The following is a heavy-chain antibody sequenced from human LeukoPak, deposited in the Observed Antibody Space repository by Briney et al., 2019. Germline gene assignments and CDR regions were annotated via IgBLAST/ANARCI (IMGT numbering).Heavy chain of an antibody. CDR2: ISNNGGYT. Sequence: GGSLRLSCAASGFTFSSSAMSWVRQAPGKGLEWVSAISNNGGYTYYADSVQGRFTISRDNSKSTLYLQMNSLRAEDTAVYYCARTFYYGSGPDIWGQGTMVTVSS. V-gene: IGHV3-23*01. CDR1: GFTFSSSA. J-gene: IGHJ3*02. D-gene: IGHD3-10*01. CDR3: ARTFYYGSGPDI.